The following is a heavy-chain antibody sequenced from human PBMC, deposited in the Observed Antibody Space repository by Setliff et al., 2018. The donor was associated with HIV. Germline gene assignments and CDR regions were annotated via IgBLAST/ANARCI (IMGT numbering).Heavy chain of an antibody. CDR2: IYYSGST. V-gene: IGHV4-59*11. CDR1: GGSISSHY. Sequence: PSETLSLTCTVSGGSISSHYWSWIRQPPGKGLEWIGYIYYSGSTNYNPSLKSRVTISVDTSKNQFSLKLSSVTAADTALYYCAREGGDYYYMDVWGKGTKVTVSS. CDR3: AREGGDYYYMDV. J-gene: IGHJ6*03.